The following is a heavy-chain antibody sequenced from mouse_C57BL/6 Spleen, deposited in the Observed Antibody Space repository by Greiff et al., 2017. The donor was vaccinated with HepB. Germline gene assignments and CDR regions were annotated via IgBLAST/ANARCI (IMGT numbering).Heavy chain of an antibody. CDR2: INPSSGYT. J-gene: IGHJ4*01. CDR1: GYTFTSYT. Sequence: VQLQQSGAELARPGASVKMSCKASGYTFTSYTMHWVKQRPGQGLEWIGYINPSSGYTKYNQKFKDKATLTADKSSSTAYMQLSSLTSEDSAVYYCARRNSSGYDYAMDYWGQGTSVTVSS. V-gene: IGHV1-4*01. CDR3: ARRNSSGYDYAMDY. D-gene: IGHD3-2*02.